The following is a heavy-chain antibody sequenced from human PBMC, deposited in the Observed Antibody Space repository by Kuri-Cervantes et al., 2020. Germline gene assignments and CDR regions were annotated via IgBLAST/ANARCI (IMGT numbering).Heavy chain of an antibody. J-gene: IGHJ3*02. CDR1: GFTFSSYE. Sequence: LTLTCAASGFTFSSYEMNWVRQAPGKGLEWVSYISSSGSTIYYADSVKGRFTISRDNAKNSLYLQMNSLRAEDTAVYYCAIPIGGSYGEEIWGQGTMVTVSS. CDR2: ISSSGSTI. D-gene: IGHD1-26*01. CDR3: AIPIGGSYGEEI. V-gene: IGHV3-48*03.